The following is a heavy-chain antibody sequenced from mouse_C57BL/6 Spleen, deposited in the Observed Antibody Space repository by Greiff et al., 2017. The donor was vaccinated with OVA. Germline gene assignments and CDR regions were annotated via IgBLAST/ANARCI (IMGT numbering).Heavy chain of an antibody. CDR1: GYAFTNYL. D-gene: IGHD2-12*01. CDR3: ARALRGYAMDY. Sequence: LVESGAELVRPGTSVKVSCKASGYAFTNYLIEWVKQRPGQGLEWIGVINPGSGGTNYNEKFKGKATLTADKSSSTAYMQLSSLTSEDSAVYFCARALRGYAMDYWGQGTSVTVSS. V-gene: IGHV1-54*01. J-gene: IGHJ4*01. CDR2: INPGSGGT.